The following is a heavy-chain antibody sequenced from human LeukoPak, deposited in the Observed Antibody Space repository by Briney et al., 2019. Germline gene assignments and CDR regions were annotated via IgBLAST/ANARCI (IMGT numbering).Heavy chain of an antibody. CDR1: GFTFSSYW. CDR2: IASDGSST. J-gene: IGHJ5*02. Sequence: PGGSLRLSCAASGFTFSSYWMNWVRQAPGKGLVWVSRIASDGSSTTYADSAKGRFSISRDNAKNTLYLQMNSLRAEDTAVYYCAKGARFGELLSWFDPWGQGTLVTVSS. D-gene: IGHD3-10*01. CDR3: AKGARFGELLSWFDP. V-gene: IGHV3-74*01.